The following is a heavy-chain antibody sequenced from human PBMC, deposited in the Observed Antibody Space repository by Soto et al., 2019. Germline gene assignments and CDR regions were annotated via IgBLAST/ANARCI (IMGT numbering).Heavy chain of an antibody. CDR1: GYTFTSYT. D-gene: IGHD3-10*01. Sequence: QVQLEQSGAEVKKPGASVKISCKTSGYTFTSYTLHWVRQAPGQGLEWMGWINAGNGREKYSQRFQDRVSLSTDKSATTASRELRSLTSEDTAVYYCARGGGGVGEASFDSWGQGTQVIVSS. V-gene: IGHV1-3*01. J-gene: IGHJ4*02. CDR3: ARGGGGVGEASFDS. CDR2: INAGNGRE.